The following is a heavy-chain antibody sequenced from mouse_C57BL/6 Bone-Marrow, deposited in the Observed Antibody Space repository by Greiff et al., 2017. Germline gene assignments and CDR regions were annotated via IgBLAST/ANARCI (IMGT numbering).Heavy chain of an antibody. CDR3: TRDYLLAY. CDR1: GFTFSSYA. V-gene: IGHV5-9-1*02. CDR2: ISSGGDYS. J-gene: IGHJ3*01. D-gene: IGHD5-5*01. Sequence: EVQRVESGAGLVKPGGSLKLSCAASGFTFSSYAMSWVRQTPEKRLEWVAYISSGGDYSYYADTVKGRFTIARDNARNTLYLQMSSLKSEDTAMYYCTRDYLLAYWGQGTLVTVSA.